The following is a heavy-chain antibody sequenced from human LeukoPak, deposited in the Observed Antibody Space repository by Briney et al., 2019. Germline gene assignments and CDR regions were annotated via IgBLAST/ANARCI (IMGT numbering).Heavy chain of an antibody. Sequence: SETLSLTCTVYGGSFSGYYWSLIRQPPGKGLEWIGEINHSGSTNYNPSLKSRVTISVDTSKNQFSLKLSSVTAADTAVYYCARSNGDIDYWGQGTLVTVSS. D-gene: IGHD4-17*01. J-gene: IGHJ4*02. CDR3: ARSNGDIDY. V-gene: IGHV4-34*01. CDR2: INHSGST. CDR1: GGSFSGYY.